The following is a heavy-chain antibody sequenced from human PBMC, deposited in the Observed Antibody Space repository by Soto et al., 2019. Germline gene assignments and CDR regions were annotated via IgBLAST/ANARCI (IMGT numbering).Heavy chain of an antibody. Sequence: TSETLSLTCTVSGGSISSGNYYWSWIRQPPGKGLEWIGYVYSSGSTNYNPSLKSRVTISVDTSKNQFSLKLSSVTAADTAVYYCAREKSPSGCSYGGCYSAYFDYWGQGALVTVSS. CDR3: AREKSPSGCSYGGCYSAYFDY. CDR2: VYSSGST. J-gene: IGHJ4*02. V-gene: IGHV4-61*01. CDR1: GGSISSGNYY. D-gene: IGHD2-15*01.